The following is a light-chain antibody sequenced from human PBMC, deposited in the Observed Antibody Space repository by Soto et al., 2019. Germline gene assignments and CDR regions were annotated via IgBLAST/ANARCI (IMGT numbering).Light chain of an antibody. CDR3: AAWDDSLNVL. CDR1: TSSMESNI. CDR2: RNN. V-gene: IGLV1-44*01. Sequence: QAVVTQPPSASGTPGQRVTISCSGSTSSMESNIVNWYQQLPGTAPKLLIYRNNQRPSGVPDRFSASKSGTSASLAISGLQSEDEADYYCAAWDDSLNVLFGGGTKDTVL. J-gene: IGLJ2*01.